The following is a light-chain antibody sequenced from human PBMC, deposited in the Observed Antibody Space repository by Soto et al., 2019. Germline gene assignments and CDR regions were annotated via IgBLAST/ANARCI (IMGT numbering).Light chain of an antibody. CDR3: QQYNNWPQT. V-gene: IGKV3-15*01. J-gene: IGKJ1*01. CDR1: QSVSSN. Sequence: EIVMTQSPATLSVSPGERATLSCRASQSVSSNLAWYQQKPGQGPRLLIYGASTRATGIQARFSGSGSGTEFTLTLSNLQSEYFAVYYCQQYNNWPQTFGEGTKVEIK. CDR2: GAS.